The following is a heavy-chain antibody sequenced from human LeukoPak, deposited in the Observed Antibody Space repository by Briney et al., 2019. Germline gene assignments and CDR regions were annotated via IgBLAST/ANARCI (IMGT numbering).Heavy chain of an antibody. V-gene: IGHV3-64*01. CDR1: GFTFSNYA. CDR2: ISSSGDST. D-gene: IGHD3-16*01. J-gene: IGHJ4*02. CDR3: AKAYLTSSVWGDY. Sequence: PGGSLRLSCAASGFTFSNYAMHWVRQAPGKGLEYVSAISSSGDSTYHANSVKGRFTISRDNAKNSLYLQMNSLRAEDTAVYYCAKAYLTSSVWGDYWGQGTLVTVSS.